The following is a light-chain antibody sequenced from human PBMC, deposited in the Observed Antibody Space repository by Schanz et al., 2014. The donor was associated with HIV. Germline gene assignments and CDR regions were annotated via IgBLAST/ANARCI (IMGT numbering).Light chain of an antibody. J-gene: IGLJ1*01. CDR2: DVD. CDR1: SSDIGGYNY. V-gene: IGLV2-14*03. Sequence: QSALTQPASVSGSPGQSITISCTGTSSDIGGYNYLSWYQQHPGKAPKLILYDVDNRPAGVSNRFSGSKSGNTASLTISGLRAEDEADYYCCSYVDSSTFVFGTGTKLTVL. CDR3: CSYVDSSTFV.